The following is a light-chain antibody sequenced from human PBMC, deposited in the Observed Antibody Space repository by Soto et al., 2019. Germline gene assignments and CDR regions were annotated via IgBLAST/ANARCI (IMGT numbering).Light chain of an antibody. CDR3: QQFSSSLRT. CDR1: QSISSSS. V-gene: IGKV3-20*01. Sequence: EVVLTQSPGILFLFPGERATLSCWASQSISSSSLAWYQQKVGQAPRLLMSGASSRATGIPDRFSGSGSGTDFTLTISRLEPEDFAVYYCQQFSSSLRTFGQGTKVDIK. J-gene: IGKJ1*01. CDR2: GAS.